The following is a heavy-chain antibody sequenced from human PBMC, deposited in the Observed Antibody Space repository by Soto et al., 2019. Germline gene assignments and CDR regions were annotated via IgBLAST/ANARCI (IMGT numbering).Heavy chain of an antibody. CDR3: ARTDRDLYGLDV. V-gene: IGHV3-13*05. CDR2: ISAAGDP. J-gene: IGHJ6*02. CDR1: GFTFRHYD. Sequence: EVQLVESGGGLVQPGGSLRLSCEASGFTFRHYDMHWFRQGTGKGLECVSGISAAGDPDYADSVEGRFTISRENAQNSFFLQMNSLRVGDTAVYYCARTDRDLYGLDVWGQGTTVIVSS.